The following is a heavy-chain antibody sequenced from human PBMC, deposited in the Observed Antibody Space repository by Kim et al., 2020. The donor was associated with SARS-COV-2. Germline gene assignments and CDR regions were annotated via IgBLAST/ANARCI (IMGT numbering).Heavy chain of an antibody. Sequence: GGSLRLSCVASGFTFSTYNMNWVRQAPGKGLEWVSSISSTFGYIYYADSVKGRFTVSRDNAKNSLFLQMNSLRAEDTAVYYCTRPNTDLAAAGPNLGMDVWSQGTTVTVSS. CDR1: GFTFSTYN. D-gene: IGHD6-13*01. CDR3: TRPNTDLAAAGPNLGMDV. V-gene: IGHV3-21*01. J-gene: IGHJ6*02. CDR2: ISSTFGYI.